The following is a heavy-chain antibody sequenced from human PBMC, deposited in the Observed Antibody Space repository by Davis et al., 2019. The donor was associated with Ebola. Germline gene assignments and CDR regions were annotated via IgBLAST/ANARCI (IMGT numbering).Heavy chain of an antibody. CDR3: AKDQRDGYIHFDY. D-gene: IGHD5-24*01. Sequence: GESLKISCAASGFTFSGSAMHWVRQASGKGLEWVGRIRSKANSYATAYAASVKGRFTISRDDSKNTAYLQMNSLKTEDTAVYYCAKDQRDGYIHFDYWGQGTLVTVSS. CDR1: GFTFSGSA. J-gene: IGHJ4*02. V-gene: IGHV3-73*01. CDR2: IRSKANSYAT.